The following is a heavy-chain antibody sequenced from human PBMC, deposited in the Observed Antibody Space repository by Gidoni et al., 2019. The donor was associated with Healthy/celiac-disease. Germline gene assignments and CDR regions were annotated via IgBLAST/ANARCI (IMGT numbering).Heavy chain of an antibody. J-gene: IGHJ4*02. CDR2: ISGSGGST. CDR1: GLPFSSYA. CDR3: AKDLGYSSSWNDY. D-gene: IGHD6-13*01. V-gene: IGHV3-23*01. Sequence: EVQLLESGGGLVQPGGSLGSSRAAPGLPFSSYAMSWVRQAPGKGLGWVSAISGSGGSTYYADSVKGRFTISRDNSKNTLYLQMNSLRAEDTAVYYCAKDLGYSSSWNDYWGQGTLVTVSS.